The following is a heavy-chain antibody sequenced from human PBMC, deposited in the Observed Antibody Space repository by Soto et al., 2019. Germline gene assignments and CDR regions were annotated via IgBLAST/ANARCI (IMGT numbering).Heavy chain of an antibody. Sequence: QVQLVQSGAEVKKPGSSVKVSCKASGGTFNTYSISWVRQAPGQGPEWMGGIIPIFGTVKYAQKFQGRVTIIADESTSTAYMELSSLRAEDTAVYYCARSRPATVTREWMYYRMDVWGQGTTVTVSS. V-gene: IGHV1-69*01. D-gene: IGHD4-4*01. CDR3: ARSRPATVTREWMYYRMDV. J-gene: IGHJ6*02. CDR1: GGTFNTYS. CDR2: IIPIFGTV.